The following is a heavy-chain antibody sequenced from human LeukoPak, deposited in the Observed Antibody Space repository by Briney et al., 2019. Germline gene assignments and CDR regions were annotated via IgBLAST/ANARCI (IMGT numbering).Heavy chain of an antibody. V-gene: IGHV3-66*04. J-gene: IGHJ4*02. D-gene: IGHD6-13*01. CDR2: IYSGGST. CDR1: GFTVSSNY. CDR3: ARRIAATGRGAYYFDY. Sequence: GGSLRLSCAASGFTVSSNYMSWVRQAPGKGLEWVSVIYSGGSTYYADSVKGRFTISRDNSKNTLYLQMNSLGAEDTAVYYCARRIAATGRGAYYFDYWGQGTLVTVSS.